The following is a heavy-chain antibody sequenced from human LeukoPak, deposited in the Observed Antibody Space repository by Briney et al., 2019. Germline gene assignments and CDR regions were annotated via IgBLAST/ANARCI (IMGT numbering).Heavy chain of an antibody. CDR1: GGSISGYY. J-gene: IGHJ5*02. CDR3: ARYTTSSERWCDP. CDR2: IYPSGST. D-gene: IGHD6-6*01. Sequence: SETLSLTCTVSGGSISGYYWNWIRQPAGKGLEWIGRIYPSGSTYYNPSLKSRVSMSVDRSKNQFSLNLNSVTAADTAVYYCARYTTSSERWCDPWGQGPLVTVSA. V-gene: IGHV4-4*07.